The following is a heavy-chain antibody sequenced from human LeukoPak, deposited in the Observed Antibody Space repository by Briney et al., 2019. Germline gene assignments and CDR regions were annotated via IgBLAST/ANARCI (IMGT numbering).Heavy chain of an antibody. Sequence: PSETLSLTCTVSGGSISSSSYYWGWIRQPPGKGLEWIGNIYYSGSTYYSPSLKSRVTISVDTSKNQFSLKLSSVTAADTAVYYCAGTKGYSYGYFGSYYYYMDVWGKGTTVTISS. CDR2: IYYSGST. CDR1: GGSISSSSYY. CDR3: AGTKGYSYGYFGSYYYYMDV. J-gene: IGHJ6*03. V-gene: IGHV4-39*01. D-gene: IGHD5-18*01.